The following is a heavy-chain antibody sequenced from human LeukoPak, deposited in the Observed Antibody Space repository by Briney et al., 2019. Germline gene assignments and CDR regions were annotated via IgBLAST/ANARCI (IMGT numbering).Heavy chain of an antibody. V-gene: IGHV4-61*08. CDR1: GASFRSGGQY. CDR3: ARIFDV. J-gene: IGHJ4*02. CDR2: IFYNGKT. Sequence: PSETLSLTCTLSGASFRSGGQYWGWIRQTPGKGLEWIGDIFYNGKTNYNPSLTSRVTISLDTSRSQFSLRLSSVTASDTGVYYCARIFDVWGRGTLVTVSS.